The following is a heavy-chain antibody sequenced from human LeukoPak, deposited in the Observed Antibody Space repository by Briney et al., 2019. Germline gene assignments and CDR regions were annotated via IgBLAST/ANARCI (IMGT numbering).Heavy chain of an antibody. Sequence: WEALSLTCTASGGSFSSYSWNWIRQPAGKGLEWIGRIYTSGSTTYNASVKSRVSMSVATSKNQFSLKLSSVTAGDTAVFYCSRENSGSYREFDYWGQGTLVTFSS. CDR2: IYTSGST. CDR1: GGSFSSYS. V-gene: IGHV4-4*07. J-gene: IGHJ4*02. CDR3: SRENSGSYREFDY. D-gene: IGHD1-26*01.